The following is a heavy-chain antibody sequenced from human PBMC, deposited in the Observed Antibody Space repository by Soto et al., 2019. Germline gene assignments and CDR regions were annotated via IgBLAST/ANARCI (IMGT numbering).Heavy chain of an antibody. V-gene: IGHV1-18*04. CDR2: ISAYNGNT. CDR1: GYTFTSYG. CDR3: ARALYSSSFYWFDP. Sequence: ASVKVSCKASGYTFTSYGISWVRQAPGQGLEWMGWISAYNGNTNYAQKLQGRVTMTTDTSTSTAYLELRSLRSDDTAVYYCARALYSSSFYWFDPWGQGTLVTVSS. D-gene: IGHD6-6*01. J-gene: IGHJ5*02.